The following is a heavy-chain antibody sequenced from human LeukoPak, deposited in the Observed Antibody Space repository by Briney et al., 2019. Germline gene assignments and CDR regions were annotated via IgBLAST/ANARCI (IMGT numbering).Heavy chain of an antibody. D-gene: IGHD2-2*01. V-gene: IGHV4-39*07. CDR3: ARVPAASYFYCSSTSCYYSSGWPRLAYFDY. Sequence: SETLSLTCTVSGGSISSSSYYWGWIRQPPGKGLEWIGEIYHSGSTNYNPSLKSRVTISVDKSKNQFSLKLSSVTAADTAVYYCARVPAASYFYCSSTSCYYSSGWPRLAYFDYWGQGTLVTVSS. CDR2: IYHSGST. CDR1: GGSISSSSYY. J-gene: IGHJ4*02.